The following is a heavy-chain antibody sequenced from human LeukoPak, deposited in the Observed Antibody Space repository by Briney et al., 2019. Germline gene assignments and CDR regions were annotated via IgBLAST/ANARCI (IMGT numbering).Heavy chain of an antibody. CDR2: IKQDGSEK. Sequence: GGSLRLSCAASGFTFSSYWMSWVRQAPGKGLDGVANIKQDGSEKYYVDSVKGRFTISRDNAKNSLYLQMNSLRAEDTAVYYCARRITMVRGVLYNWFDPWGQGTLVTVSS. CDR1: GFTFSSYW. V-gene: IGHV3-7*01. D-gene: IGHD3-10*01. J-gene: IGHJ5*02. CDR3: ARRITMVRGVLYNWFDP.